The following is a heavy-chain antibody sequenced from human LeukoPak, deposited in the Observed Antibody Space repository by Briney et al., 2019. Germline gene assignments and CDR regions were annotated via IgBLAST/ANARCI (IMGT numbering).Heavy chain of an antibody. CDR3: ARVSIVSAFDI. CDR1: GYTFTSYY. Sequence: GASVKVSCKASGYTFTSYYMHWVRQAPGQGLEWMGWINTNTGNPTYAQGFTGRFVFSLDTSVSTAYLQISSLKAEDTAVYYCARVSIVSAFDIWGQGTMVTVSS. V-gene: IGHV7-4-1*02. J-gene: IGHJ3*02. D-gene: IGHD2-21*01. CDR2: INTNTGNP.